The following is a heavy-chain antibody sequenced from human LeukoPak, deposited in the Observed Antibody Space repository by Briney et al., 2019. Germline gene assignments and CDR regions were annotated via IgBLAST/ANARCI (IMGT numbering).Heavy chain of an antibody. CDR3: ARAPGIVGATGVYYFDY. CDR1: GGSISSYY. Sequence: SETLSLTCTVSGGSISSYYWSWIRQPPGKGLEWIGYIYYSGSTNYNPSLKSRVTISVDTSKNQFSLKLSSVTAADTAVYYCARAPGIVGATGVYYFDYWGQGTLVTVSS. CDR2: IYYSGST. J-gene: IGHJ4*02. D-gene: IGHD1-26*01. V-gene: IGHV4-59*01.